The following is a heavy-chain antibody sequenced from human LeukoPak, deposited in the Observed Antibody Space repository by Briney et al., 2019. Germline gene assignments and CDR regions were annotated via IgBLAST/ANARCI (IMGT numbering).Heavy chain of an antibody. CDR3: ARAGSSGWLNWFDP. CDR2: INPSGTTT. D-gene: IGHD6-19*01. V-gene: IGHV1-46*01. Sequence: ASVKVSCKASGYTFTTHYMHWVRQAPGQGLEWMGLINPSGTTTNYAQKLQGRVTMTTDTSTSTAYMELRSLRSDDTAVYYCARAGSSGWLNWFDPWGQGTLVTVSS. CDR1: GYTFTTHY. J-gene: IGHJ5*02.